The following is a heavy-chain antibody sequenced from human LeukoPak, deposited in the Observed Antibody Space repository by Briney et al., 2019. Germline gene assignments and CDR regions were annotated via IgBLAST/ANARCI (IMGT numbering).Heavy chain of an antibody. CDR1: GYTLTELS. CDR3: AIPSLMPRAAGTGGYYYGMDV. Sequence: ASVKVSCKGSGYTLTELSMHWVRQAPGKGLEWMGGFDPEDGETIYAQKFQGRVTMTEDTSTDTAYMELSSLRSEDTAVYYCAIPSLMPRAAGTGGYYYGMDVWGQGTTVTVSS. J-gene: IGHJ6*02. CDR2: FDPEDGET. D-gene: IGHD6-13*01. V-gene: IGHV1-24*01.